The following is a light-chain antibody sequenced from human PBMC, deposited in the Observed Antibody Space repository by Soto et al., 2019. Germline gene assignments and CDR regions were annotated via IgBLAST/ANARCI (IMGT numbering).Light chain of an antibody. CDR3: AAWDDSLNGYV. V-gene: IGLV1-44*01. CDR1: SSNIGSNT. Sequence: SVLTQPPSASGTPGQRVTISCSGSSSNIGSNTVSWYQQLPGTAPKLLIYSNNQRPLGVPDRFSGSKSGTSASLAISGLQSEDEADYYCAAWDDSLNGYVFGTGTKVTVL. J-gene: IGLJ1*01. CDR2: SNN.